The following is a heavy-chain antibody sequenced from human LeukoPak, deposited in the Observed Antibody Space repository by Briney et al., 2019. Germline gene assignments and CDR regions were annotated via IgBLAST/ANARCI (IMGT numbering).Heavy chain of an antibody. V-gene: IGHV3-9*01. CDR1: GFAFDDYA. CDR2: INWNSVRI. CDR3: AKDMGDFWTGYPMDV. D-gene: IGHD3/OR15-3a*01. J-gene: IGHJ6*03. Sequence: TGGSLRLSCAASGFAFDDYAMHWVRQAPGKGPEWVSGINWNSVRIVYADSVKGRFTISRDNTKNSLYLQMNSLRAEDTALYYCAKDMGDFWTGYPMDVWGKGTTVTVSS.